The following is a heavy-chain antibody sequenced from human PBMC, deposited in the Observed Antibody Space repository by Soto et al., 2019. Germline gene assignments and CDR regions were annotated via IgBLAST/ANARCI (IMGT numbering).Heavy chain of an antibody. Sequence: EVQLVESGGGLVQPGGSLRLSCAASGFTFSYYSMNWVRQAPGKGLEWVSYISSSRSTIYYADSVKGRFTISRDNAKNSLYLQMNSLRAEDTAVYYCAIWFGESPFDYWGQGTLVTVSS. V-gene: IGHV3-48*01. D-gene: IGHD3-10*01. CDR1: GFTFSYYS. CDR2: ISSSRSTI. CDR3: AIWFGESPFDY. J-gene: IGHJ4*02.